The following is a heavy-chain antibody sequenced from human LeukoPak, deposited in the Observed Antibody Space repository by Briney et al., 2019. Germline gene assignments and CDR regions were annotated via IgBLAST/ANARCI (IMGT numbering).Heavy chain of an antibody. CDR1: GFTFSSYG. D-gene: IGHD5-12*01. CDR2: ISYDGSNK. V-gene: IGHV3-30*03. CDR3: ARDVEEWLQIDY. J-gene: IGHJ4*02. Sequence: GGSLRLYCAASGFTFSSYGMHWVRQAPGKGLEGMAVISYDGSNKYYADSVKGRFTISRDNAKDSLYLQMNSLRAEDTAVYYCARDVEEWLQIDYWGQGTLVTVSS.